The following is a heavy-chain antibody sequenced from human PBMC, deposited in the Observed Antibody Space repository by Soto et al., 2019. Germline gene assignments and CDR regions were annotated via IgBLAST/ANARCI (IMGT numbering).Heavy chain of an antibody. CDR1: GYTFTSYG. Sequence: QVQLVQSGAEVKKPGASVKVSCKASGYTFTSYGISWVRQAPGQGLEWMGWISAYNGNTNYAQKLQGRVTMTTDTXXXXXXXXXXXXXXXXXXXXXXXXXXXWEPLDYWGQGTLVTVSS. J-gene: IGHJ4*02. CDR2: ISAYNGNT. D-gene: IGHD1-26*01. CDR3: XXXXXWEPLDY. V-gene: IGHV1-18*01.